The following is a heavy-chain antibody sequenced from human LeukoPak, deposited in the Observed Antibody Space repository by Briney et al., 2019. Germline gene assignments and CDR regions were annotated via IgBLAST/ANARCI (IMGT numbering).Heavy chain of an antibody. J-gene: IGHJ6*02. V-gene: IGHV3-23*01. CDR3: AREGPPRDYYGSGMSGYYGMDV. D-gene: IGHD3-10*01. CDR2: ISGSGGST. CDR1: GFTFSSYA. Sequence: GGSLRLSCAASGFTFSSYAMSWVRQAPGKGLEWVSAISGSGGSTYYADSVKGRFTISRDNSKNTLYLQMNSLRAEDTAVYYCAREGPPRDYYGSGMSGYYGMDVWGQGTTVTVSS.